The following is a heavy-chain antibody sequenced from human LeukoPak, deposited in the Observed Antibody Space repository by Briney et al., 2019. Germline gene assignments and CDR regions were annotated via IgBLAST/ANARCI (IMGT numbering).Heavy chain of an antibody. D-gene: IGHD1-7*01. J-gene: IGHJ6*03. CDR2: IYSGGST. V-gene: IGHV3-66*02. Sequence: PGGSLRLSCAASGFTVSSNYMSWVRQAPGKGLEWVSVIYSGGSTYYADSVKGRFTISRDNSKNTLYLQMNSPRAEDTAVYYCARDRTGTTRGYYYYYMDVWGKGTTVTVSS. CDR1: GFTVSSNY. CDR3: ARDRTGTTRGYYYYYMDV.